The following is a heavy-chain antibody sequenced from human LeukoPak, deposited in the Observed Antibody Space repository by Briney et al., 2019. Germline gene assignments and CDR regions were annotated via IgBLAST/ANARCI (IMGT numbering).Heavy chain of an antibody. Sequence: GGSLRLSCAASGFTFSDFPMIWVRQAPGKGLEWVSTIFPSSVEIHYADSVKGRFTISRDNPRSTLSLQMDSLRAEDTATYYCATYRQIQVPFEFWGQGTLVTVSS. CDR3: ATYRQIQVPFEF. V-gene: IGHV3-23*01. CDR2: IFPSSVEI. CDR1: GFTFSDFP. D-gene: IGHD5-18*01. J-gene: IGHJ4*02.